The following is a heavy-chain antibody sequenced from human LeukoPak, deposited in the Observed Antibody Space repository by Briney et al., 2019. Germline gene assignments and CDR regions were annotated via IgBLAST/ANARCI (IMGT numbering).Heavy chain of an antibody. CDR2: IHYSGST. V-gene: IGHV4-59*01. J-gene: IGHJ4*02. D-gene: IGHD1-26*01. CDR3: ARDIREVGATHYFDY. CDR1: GFSITSYY. Sequence: PETLSLTCTVSGFSITSYYWSWIRQPPGKGLEWIGLIHYSGSTTYNPSLKSRVTMSVDTSKNQFSLQLRSVTAADTALYYCARDIREVGATHYFDYWGQGTLVIVTS.